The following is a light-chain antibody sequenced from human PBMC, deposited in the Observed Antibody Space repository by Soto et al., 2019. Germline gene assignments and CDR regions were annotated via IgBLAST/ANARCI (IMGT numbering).Light chain of an antibody. Sequence: DIQMTQSPSTLSASVGDRVTITCRASQSISSWLAWYQQKPGKAPKLLIYDASSLESGVPSRFSGSGSGTELTLTISSLQPDDFATYYCQKYNSYSETFGQGTKVEIK. CDR3: QKYNSYSET. J-gene: IGKJ1*01. V-gene: IGKV1-5*01. CDR1: QSISSW. CDR2: DAS.